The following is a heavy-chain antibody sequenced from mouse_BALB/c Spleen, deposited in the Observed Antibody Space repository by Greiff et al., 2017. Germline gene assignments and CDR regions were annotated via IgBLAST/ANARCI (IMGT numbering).Heavy chain of an antibody. CDR2: ISSGGSYT. Sequence: EVMLVESGGDLVKPGGSLKLSCAASGFTFSSYGMSWVRQTPDKRLEWVATISSGGSYTYYPDSVKGRFTISRDNAKNTLYLQMSSLKSEDTAMYYCARHKDSSGYSWFAYWGQGTLVTVSA. J-gene: IGHJ3*01. V-gene: IGHV5-6*01. CDR1: GFTFSSYG. D-gene: IGHD3-2*01. CDR3: ARHKDSSGYSWFAY.